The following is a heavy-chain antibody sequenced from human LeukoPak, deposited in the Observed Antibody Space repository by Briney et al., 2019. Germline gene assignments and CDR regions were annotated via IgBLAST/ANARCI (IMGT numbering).Heavy chain of an antibody. Sequence: TSETLSLTCTVSGDSIISGNYYWSWIRQPAGRGLEWIGHIYTSDTTNYSPSLNNRVTISLDTSSHQFSLKLTSVTAADTAVYFCAGFRWVVGTRAFDVWGRGTMVTVSS. CDR3: AGFRWVVGTRAFDV. D-gene: IGHD1-14*01. CDR2: IYTSDTT. CDR1: GDSIISGNYY. V-gene: IGHV4-61*09. J-gene: IGHJ3*01.